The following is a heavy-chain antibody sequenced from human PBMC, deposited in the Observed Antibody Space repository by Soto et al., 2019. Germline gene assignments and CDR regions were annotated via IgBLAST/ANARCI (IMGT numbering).Heavy chain of an antibody. V-gene: IGHV4-59*01. CDR2: VFHTGST. D-gene: IGHD1-20*01. Sequence: PSETLSLTCSVSGDSIRSYYWTWIRQPPGKGPQWIGYVFHTGSTNYNPSLKSRVTISEDASKNQVSLRLTSVTAADTAVYFCAREQYNWKIWGQGTLVTVSS. CDR1: GDSIRSYY. CDR3: AREQYNWKI. J-gene: IGHJ4*02.